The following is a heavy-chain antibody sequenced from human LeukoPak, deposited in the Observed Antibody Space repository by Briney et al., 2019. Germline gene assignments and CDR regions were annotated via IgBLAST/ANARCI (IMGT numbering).Heavy chain of an antibody. D-gene: IGHD6-19*01. J-gene: IGHJ4*02. CDR2: ISGSGGNT. Sequence: GGSLRLSCAASGLTFSSYVMSWVRQAPGKGLEWVSGISGSGGNTYYADSVKGRFTISRDNSKNTVYLQMNSVRAEDTAVYFCAKDQRWLEKERYFDYWGQGTLVTVSS. CDR3: AKDQRWLEKERYFDY. V-gene: IGHV3-23*01. CDR1: GLTFSSYV.